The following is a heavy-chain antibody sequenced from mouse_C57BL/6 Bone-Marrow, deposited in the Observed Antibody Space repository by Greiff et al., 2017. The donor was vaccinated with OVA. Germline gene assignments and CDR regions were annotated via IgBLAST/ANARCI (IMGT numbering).Heavy chain of an antibody. CDR3: ARCYYYGSSYDATDY. Sequence: QVQLQQPGAELVKPGASVKMSCKASGYTFTSYWITWVKQRPGQGLEWIGDIYPGSGSTNYNEKFKSKATLTVDTSSSTAYMQLSSLTSEDSAVYYCARCYYYGSSYDATDYWGQGTSVTVSS. D-gene: IGHD1-1*01. J-gene: IGHJ4*01. V-gene: IGHV1-55*01. CDR1: GYTFTSYW. CDR2: IYPGSGST.